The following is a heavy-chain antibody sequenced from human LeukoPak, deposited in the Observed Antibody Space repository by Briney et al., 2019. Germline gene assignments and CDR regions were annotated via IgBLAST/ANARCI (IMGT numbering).Heavy chain of an antibody. Sequence: GGSLRLSCAASGFTFSNYWMTWVRQSPGKGLEWVAIINQDGSGKYYGDSVKGRFTISRDNAKNSLYLQMSSLRAEDTAVYYCARGGHRQKEFWGQGTLVTVSS. D-gene: IGHD3-10*01. CDR3: ARGGHRQKEF. CDR2: INQDGSGK. J-gene: IGHJ4*02. CDR1: GFTFSNYW. V-gene: IGHV3-7*01.